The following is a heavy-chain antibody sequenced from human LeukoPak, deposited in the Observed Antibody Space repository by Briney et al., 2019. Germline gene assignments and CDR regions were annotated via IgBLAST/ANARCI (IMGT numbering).Heavy chain of an antibody. CDR3: AKLYYDILPGYSPFDY. D-gene: IGHD3-9*01. Sequence: GGSLRLSCAAPGFTFSSYAMSWVRQAPAKALEWVSAISGSGCSTYYADSVKGRFTISRDNSKNTLYLQMNSLRAEDTAVYYCAKLYYDILPGYSPFDYWGQGTLVTVSS. CDR2: ISGSGCST. V-gene: IGHV3-23*01. J-gene: IGHJ4*02. CDR1: GFTFSSYA.